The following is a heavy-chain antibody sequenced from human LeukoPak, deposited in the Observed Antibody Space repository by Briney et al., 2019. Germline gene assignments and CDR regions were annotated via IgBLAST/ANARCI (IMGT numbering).Heavy chain of an antibody. CDR1: GFTFSNYW. D-gene: IGHD4-11*01. V-gene: IGHV3-74*01. J-gene: IGHJ4*02. CDR2: INESGRNK. CDR3: AREGGTVTMYDY. Sequence: QPSGSLTLSCAASGFTFSNYWVYWLRQAPGKGLVWVSSINESGRNKTYADSVRGRITISRDNAKNTVYLQMNSLRAEDTAVYYCAREGGTVTMYDYWGQGTLVTVSS.